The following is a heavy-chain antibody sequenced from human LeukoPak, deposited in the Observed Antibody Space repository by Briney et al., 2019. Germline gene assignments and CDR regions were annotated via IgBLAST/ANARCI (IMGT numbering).Heavy chain of an antibody. CDR2: ILSDGSKE. Sequence: GGSLRLSCAASGFTFSSYGMHWVRQAPGKGLEWVAVILSDGSKEFYTDSVKGRFTISRDNSKNTLYLQMNSLRAEDTAVYYCAKGKSDYYYYMDVWGKGTTVTVSS. J-gene: IGHJ6*03. CDR1: GFTFSSYG. CDR3: AKGKSDYYYYMDV. V-gene: IGHV3-30*02.